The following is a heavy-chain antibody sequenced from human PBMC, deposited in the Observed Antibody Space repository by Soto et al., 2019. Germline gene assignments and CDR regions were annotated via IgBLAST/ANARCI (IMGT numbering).Heavy chain of an antibody. CDR3: ARGEITTITASDY. CDR1: GFSFSSYW. Sequence: GSLRLSCAASGFSFSSYWMHWVRQAPGKGLVWVSRINSDGSSTDYADSVKGRFTMSRDDAKNTVSLQMNSLRAEDTAVYYCARGEITTITASDYWGPGTLVTVSS. J-gene: IGHJ4*02. V-gene: IGHV3-74*01. CDR2: INSDGSST. D-gene: IGHD5-12*01.